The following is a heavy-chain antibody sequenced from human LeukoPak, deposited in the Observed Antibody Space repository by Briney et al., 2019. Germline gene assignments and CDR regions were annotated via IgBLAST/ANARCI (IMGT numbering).Heavy chain of an antibody. D-gene: IGHD6-19*01. CDR3: ARDQDGYSSYSRAFDI. J-gene: IGHJ3*02. CDR1: GGSISSYY. Sequence: PSETLSLTCTVSGGSISSYYWSWIRQPPGKGLEWIAYIDYRGSTTYNPSLKSRVTISVDTSKNQFSLKLSSVTAADTAVYYCARDQDGYSSYSRAFDIWGQGTMVTVSS. CDR2: IDYRGST. V-gene: IGHV4-59*01.